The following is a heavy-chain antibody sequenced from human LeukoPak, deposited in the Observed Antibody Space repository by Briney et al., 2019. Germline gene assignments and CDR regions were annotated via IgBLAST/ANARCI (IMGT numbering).Heavy chain of an antibody. Sequence: SETLSLTCAVYGGSFSGYYWSWIRQPPGKGLEWIGEINQSGSTNYNSSLKSRVTISADTSRNQFSLKLSSVTAADTAVYYCARHGRNIGHCSGGSCYRRAFDIWGQGTLVTVSS. CDR1: GGSFSGYY. V-gene: IGHV4-34*01. CDR3: ARHGRNIGHCSGGSCYRRAFDI. D-gene: IGHD2-15*01. J-gene: IGHJ3*02. CDR2: INQSGST.